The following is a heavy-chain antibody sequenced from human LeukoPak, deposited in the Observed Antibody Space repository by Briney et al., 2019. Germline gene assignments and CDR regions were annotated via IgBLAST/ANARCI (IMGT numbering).Heavy chain of an antibody. CDR1: GGTFSSYA. Sequence: GASVKVSCKASGGTFSSYAISWVRQAPGQGLEWMGRIIPIFGTANYAQKFQGRVTITTDESTSTAYMELSSLRSEDTAVYYCARGHNQNYVSYYYYYMDVWGKGTTVTVSS. J-gene: IGHJ6*03. CDR2: IIPIFGTA. D-gene: IGHD1-7*01. V-gene: IGHV1-69*05. CDR3: ARGHNQNYVSYYYYYMDV.